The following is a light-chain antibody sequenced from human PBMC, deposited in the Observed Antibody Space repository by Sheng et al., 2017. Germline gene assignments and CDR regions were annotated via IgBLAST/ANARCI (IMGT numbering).Light chain of an antibody. CDR2: DAS. J-gene: IGKJ2*01. CDR3: QQYDNLLPYT. CDR1: QDISNY. V-gene: IGKV1-33*01. Sequence: DIQMTQSPSSLSASVGDRVTITCQASQDISNYLNWYQQKPGKAPKLLIYDASRLEIGVPSRFSGSGSGTEFILTINSLQPEDFATYYCQQYDNLLPYTFGQGTKLSIK.